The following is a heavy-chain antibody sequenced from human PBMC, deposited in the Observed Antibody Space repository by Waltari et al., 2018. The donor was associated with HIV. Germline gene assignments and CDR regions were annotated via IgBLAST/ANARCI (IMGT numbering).Heavy chain of an antibody. Sequence: QLQLQESGPGLVKPSETLSLTCTVSGGSISSSSYYWGWIRQPPGKGLEWIGSIYYSGSTYYNPSLKSRVTISVDTSKNQFSLKLSSVTAADTAVYYCARVGYYGSGSLSNFDYWGQGTLVTVSS. J-gene: IGHJ4*02. CDR1: GGSISSSSYY. D-gene: IGHD3-10*01. CDR3: ARVGYYGSGSLSNFDY. CDR2: IYYSGST. V-gene: IGHV4-39*07.